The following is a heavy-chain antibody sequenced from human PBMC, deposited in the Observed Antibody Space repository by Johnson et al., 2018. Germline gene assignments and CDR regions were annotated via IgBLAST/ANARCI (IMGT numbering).Heavy chain of an antibody. Sequence: VQLVETGGGVVQPGRSLTLSCVASRFTFSTCGMHWVRQAPGKGLEWVAVIAYDGSNKYYADSVKGRFTISRDNSKNTLYLQMNSPRAEDTAMYYCAKDVGPSVTYYYYGMDIWGQGTTVTVSS. CDR1: RFTFSTCG. CDR3: AKDVGPSVTYYYYGMDI. J-gene: IGHJ6*02. CDR2: IAYDGSNK. D-gene: IGHD1-26*01. V-gene: IGHV3-30*18.